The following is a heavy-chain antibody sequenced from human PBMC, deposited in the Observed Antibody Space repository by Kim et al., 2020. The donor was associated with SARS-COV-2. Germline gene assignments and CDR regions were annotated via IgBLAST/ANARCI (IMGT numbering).Heavy chain of an antibody. J-gene: IGHJ4*02. V-gene: IGHV3-23*01. CDR2: IGRSDDK. CDR3: ARRGPKDSSCYYYYFDS. Sequence: GGSLRLSCAGSGFTFSNYAMSWVRQAPGKGVEWVSNIGRSDDKYYADSVKGRFTSSSDNAKNTLYLQRNSMGAEDTAVYYCARRGPKDSSCYYYYFDSWGQGTLVTVSS. D-gene: IGHD3-22*01. CDR1: GFTFSNYA.